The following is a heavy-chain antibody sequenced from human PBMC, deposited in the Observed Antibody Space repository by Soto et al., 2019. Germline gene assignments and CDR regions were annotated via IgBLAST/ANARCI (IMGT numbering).Heavy chain of an antibody. CDR2: LTGRGGNP. CDR1: GFTFTYHA. Sequence: EVQLLQSGGGVVQPGGSLRLSCAASGFTFTYHAMSWVRQAPGKGLEWVSGLTGRGGNPFYADSVKGRFTISRDNTKNILYLEMNNLRAEDTALYFCAKDSVDVVATGRGYFDSWGQGTLVTVSP. CDR3: AKDSVDVVATGRGYFDS. J-gene: IGHJ4*02. D-gene: IGHD5-12*01. V-gene: IGHV3-23*01.